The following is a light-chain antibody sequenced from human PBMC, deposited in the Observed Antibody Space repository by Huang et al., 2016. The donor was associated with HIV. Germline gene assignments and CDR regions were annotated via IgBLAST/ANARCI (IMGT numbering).Light chain of an antibody. CDR1: QSIGNW. J-gene: IGKJ2*03. V-gene: IGKV1-5*01. Sequence: DIQMTQSPSTLSASVGDRVIITCRASQSIGNWLAWFQQKPGRAPKLLSYDASNLQNGVPSRFSGSGSGTVFTLTIDDLQPEDYSTYYCQQYNTPPYRFGQGTKVDIK. CDR3: QQYNTPPYR. CDR2: DAS.